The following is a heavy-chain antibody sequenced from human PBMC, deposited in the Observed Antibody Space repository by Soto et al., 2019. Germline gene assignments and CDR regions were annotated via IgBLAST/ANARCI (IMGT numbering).Heavy chain of an antibody. CDR2: IGAYNGNT. V-gene: IGHV1-18*01. Sequence: ASVKVSCKASGYTFTTYGISWVRQAPGQGLEWMGWIGAYNGNTNYAQKLQGRVTMTTDTSPSTAYMELRSLRSDDTAVYYCARDPVAGTYFDYWGQGTLVTVSS. CDR1: GYTFTTYG. J-gene: IGHJ4*02. CDR3: ARDPVAGTYFDY. D-gene: IGHD6-19*01.